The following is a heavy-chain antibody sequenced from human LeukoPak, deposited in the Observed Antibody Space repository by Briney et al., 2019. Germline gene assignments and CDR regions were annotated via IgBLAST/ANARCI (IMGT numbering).Heavy chain of an antibody. CDR3: ARAITGTTRDAFDI. CDR2: ISSNSSAM. J-gene: IGHJ3*02. D-gene: IGHD1-7*01. CDR1: GFTFSSYS. V-gene: IGHV3-48*04. Sequence: GGSLRLPCAASGFTFSSYSMNWVRQAPGKGLEWVSYISSNSSAMYYADSVKGRFTISRDNAKNSLYLQMNSLRAEDTAVYYCARAITGTTRDAFDIWGQGTMVTVSS.